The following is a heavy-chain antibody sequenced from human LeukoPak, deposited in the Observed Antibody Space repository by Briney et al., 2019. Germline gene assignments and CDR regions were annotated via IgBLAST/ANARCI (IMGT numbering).Heavy chain of an antibody. V-gene: IGHV3-15*01. J-gene: IGHJ4*02. CDR2: INSKTDGGTT. Sequence: PGGSLRLPCAASGFTFTNAWMSWVRQAPGKGLEWICRINSKTDGGTTDYAAPVKGRFTITRDDSKNTVYLQMNSLRTDDTAVYYCTTLSYVGGYWGQGTLVTVSS. D-gene: IGHD3-10*02. CDR3: TTLSYVGGY. CDR1: GFTFTNAW.